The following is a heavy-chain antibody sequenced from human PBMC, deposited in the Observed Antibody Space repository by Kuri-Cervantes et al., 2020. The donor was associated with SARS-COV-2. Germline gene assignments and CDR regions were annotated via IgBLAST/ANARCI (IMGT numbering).Heavy chain of an antibody. CDR2: INAGNGNT. CDR3: ARDDRHCNSSSCQDHYYGMDV. V-gene: IGHV1-3*01. CDR1: GYTFTSYA. Sequence: ASVKVSCKASGYTFTSYAMHWVRQAPGQRLEWMGWINAGNGNTKYSQKFQGRVTITRDTSASTAYMELSSLRSEDTAVYYCARDDRHCNSSSCQDHYYGMDVWAQGTTVTVSS. D-gene: IGHD2-2*01. J-gene: IGHJ6*02.